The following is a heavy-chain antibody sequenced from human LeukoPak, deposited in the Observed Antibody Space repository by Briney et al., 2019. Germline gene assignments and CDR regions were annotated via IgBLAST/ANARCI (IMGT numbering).Heavy chain of an antibody. Sequence: PSETLSLTCTVSGGSISSYYWSWIRQPPGKGLEWIGEINHSGSTNYNPSLKSRVTISVDTSKNQFSLKLSSVTAADTAVYYCARKNLGWGSYRPFDYWGQGTLVTVSS. CDR3: ARKNLGWGSYRPFDY. V-gene: IGHV4-34*01. D-gene: IGHD3-16*02. CDR2: INHSGST. J-gene: IGHJ4*02. CDR1: GGSISSYY.